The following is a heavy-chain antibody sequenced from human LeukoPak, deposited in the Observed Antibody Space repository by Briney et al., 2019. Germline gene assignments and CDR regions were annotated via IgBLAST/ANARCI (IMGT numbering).Heavy chain of an antibody. J-gene: IGHJ6*03. Sequence: GASVKVSCKASGYTFTSYDINWVRQATGQGLEWMGWMNSNSGNTGYAQKFQGRVTMTRNTSISTLYMELSSLRSEDTAVYYCARDARIAAAYQPVGEDYMDVWGKGTTVTVSS. V-gene: IGHV1-8*01. CDR2: MNSNSGNT. CDR1: GYTFTSYD. D-gene: IGHD6-13*01. CDR3: ARDARIAAAYQPVGEDYMDV.